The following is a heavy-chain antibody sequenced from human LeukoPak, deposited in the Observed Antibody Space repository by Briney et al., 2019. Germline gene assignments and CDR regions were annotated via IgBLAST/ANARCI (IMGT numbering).Heavy chain of an antibody. J-gene: IGHJ4*02. V-gene: IGHV4-34*01. CDR2: INHSGST. CDR3: ARGVGSGLLLPTNWYYFDY. Sequence: SETLSLTCAVYGGSFSGYYWSWIRQPPGKGLEWIGEINHSGSTNYNPSLKSRVTISVDTSKNQFSLKLSSVTAADTAVYYCARGVGSGLLLPTNWYYFDYWGQGTLVTVSS. D-gene: IGHD2-15*01. CDR1: GGSFSGYY.